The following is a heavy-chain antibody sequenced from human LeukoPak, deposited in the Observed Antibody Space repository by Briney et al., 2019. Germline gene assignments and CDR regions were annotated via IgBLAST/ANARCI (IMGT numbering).Heavy chain of an antibody. CDR3: AHQDGYRGKIDY. D-gene: IGHD5-24*01. CDR1: GFTFSSYA. CDR2: ISGSGGST. V-gene: IGHV3-23*01. Sequence: GGSLRLSCAASGFTFSSYAMSWVRQAPGKGLEWVSAISGSGGSTYYADSVKGRFTISRDNSKNTLYLQMNSLRAEDTAVYYCAHQDGYRGKIDYWGQGTLVTVSS. J-gene: IGHJ4*02.